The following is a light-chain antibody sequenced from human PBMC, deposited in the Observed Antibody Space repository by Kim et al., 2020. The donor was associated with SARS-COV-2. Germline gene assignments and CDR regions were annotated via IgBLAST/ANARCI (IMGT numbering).Light chain of an antibody. CDR3: QQYHTFPWT. V-gene: IGKV1-5*01. J-gene: IGKJ1*01. Sequence: SVGGRITITSRDSRNITTWWAWYQQQPAKAPTLLINEVSTLEDGVPSRFSGGGSGTEFSLTTTSLQPDDFATYYCQQYHTFPWTFGQGTKVDIK. CDR1: RNITTW. CDR2: EVS.